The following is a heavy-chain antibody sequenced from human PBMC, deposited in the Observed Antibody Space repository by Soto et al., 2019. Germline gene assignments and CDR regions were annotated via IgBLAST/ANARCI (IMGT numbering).Heavy chain of an antibody. CDR1: GASISVHF. J-gene: IGHJ6*01. CDR2: IYNSGS. V-gene: IGHV4-59*08. D-gene: IGHD2-2*03. CDR3: ARLNGYCISTNCHGYYGMDV. Sequence: ETLSLTCTVSGASISVHFWSWIGQPPGKGLEWIAYIYNSGSSYNPSLKSRVTISVDTSKNQLSLKLSSVIAADTAVYYCARLNGYCISTNCHGYYGMDVWGQGTXVT.